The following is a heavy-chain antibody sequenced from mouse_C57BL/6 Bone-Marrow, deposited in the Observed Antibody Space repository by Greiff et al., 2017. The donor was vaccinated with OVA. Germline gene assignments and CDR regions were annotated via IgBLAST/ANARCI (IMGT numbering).Heavy chain of an antibody. D-gene: IGHD1-1*01. Sequence: QVQLQQSGPELVKPGASVKISCKASGYAFSSSWMNWVKQRPGKGLEWIGRIYPGDGDTNYNGKFKGKATLTADKSSSTAYMQLSSLTSEDSAVYFCARYRVVAKGFDYWGQGTTLTVSS. CDR3: ARYRVVAKGFDY. V-gene: IGHV1-82*01. CDR2: IYPGDGDT. J-gene: IGHJ2*01. CDR1: GYAFSSSW.